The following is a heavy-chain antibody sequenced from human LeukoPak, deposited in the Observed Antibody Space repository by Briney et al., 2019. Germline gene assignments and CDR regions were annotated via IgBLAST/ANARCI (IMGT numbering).Heavy chain of an antibody. Sequence: EASVKVSCKASGYTFTGYYMNWVRQAPGQGLEWMGWINPNSGGTNYAQKFQGWVTMTRDTSISTAYMELSRLRSDDTAVYYCARGYYDFWSGYYRAYYFDYWGQGTLVTVSS. CDR2: INPNSGGT. CDR1: GYTFTGYY. V-gene: IGHV1-2*04. CDR3: ARGYYDFWSGYYRAYYFDY. D-gene: IGHD3-3*01. J-gene: IGHJ4*02.